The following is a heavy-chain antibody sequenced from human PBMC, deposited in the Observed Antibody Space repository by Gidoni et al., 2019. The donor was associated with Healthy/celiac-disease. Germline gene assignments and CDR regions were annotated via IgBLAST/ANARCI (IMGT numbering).Heavy chain of an antibody. CDR2: INHSGST. J-gene: IGHJ6*02. CDR3: AILERELLLYYYYGMDV. Sequence: QVQLQQWGAGLLKPSETLSHTCALYGGSFSGYYWSWIRQPPGKGLEWIGEINHSGSTNYNPSLKSRVPISVDTSKNQFSLKLSSVTAAATAVYYCAILERELLLYYYYGMDVWGQGTTVTVSS. V-gene: IGHV4-34*01. CDR1: GGSFSGYY. D-gene: IGHD1-26*01.